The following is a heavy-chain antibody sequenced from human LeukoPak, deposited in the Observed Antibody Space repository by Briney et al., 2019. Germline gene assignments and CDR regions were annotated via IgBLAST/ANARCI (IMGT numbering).Heavy chain of an antibody. J-gene: IGHJ6*03. CDR1: GYTFTSYD. D-gene: IGHD3-3*01. V-gene: IGHV1-8*03. CDR2: MNPNSGNT. CDR3: ARLYYDFWSGYYRRYYYYYYMDV. Sequence: ASVKVSCKASGYTFTSYDINWVRQATGQGLEWMGWMNPNSGNTGYAQKFQGRVTITRNTSISTAYMELSSLRSEDTAVYYCARLYYDFWSGYYRRYYYYYYMDVWGKGTTVTVSS.